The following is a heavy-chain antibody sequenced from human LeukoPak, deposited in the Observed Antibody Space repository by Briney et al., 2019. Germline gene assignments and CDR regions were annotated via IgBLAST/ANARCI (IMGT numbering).Heavy chain of an antibody. CDR2: IYYSGST. Sequence: SETLSLSCTVSGGSISSYYWSWIRQPPGKGLEWIGYIYYSGSTNYNPSLKSRVTISVDTSKNQFSLKLSSVTAADTAVYYCARLAWDTTMVRYYFDFWGQGTLVTVSS. V-gene: IGHV4-59*01. CDR3: ARLAWDTTMVRYYFDF. J-gene: IGHJ4*01. CDR1: GGSISSYY. D-gene: IGHD5-18*01.